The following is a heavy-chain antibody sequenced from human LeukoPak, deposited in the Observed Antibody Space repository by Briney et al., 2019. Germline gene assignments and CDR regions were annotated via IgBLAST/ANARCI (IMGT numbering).Heavy chain of an antibody. CDR3: AREVVVVPAASRVVGY. V-gene: IGHV1-2*02. J-gene: IGHJ4*02. CDR2: INPNSGGT. D-gene: IGHD2-2*01. CDR1: GYTFTGYY. Sequence: ASVKVSCKASGYTFTGYYMHWVRQAPGQGLEWMGWINPNSGGTNYAQKFQGRVTMTRDTSISTAYMELSRLRSDDTAVYYCAREVVVVPAASRVVGYRGQGTLVTVSS.